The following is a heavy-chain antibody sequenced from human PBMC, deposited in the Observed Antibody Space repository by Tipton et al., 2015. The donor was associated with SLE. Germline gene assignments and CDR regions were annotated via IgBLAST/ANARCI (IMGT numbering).Heavy chain of an antibody. CDR1: GFTFRDYY. CDR2: ISRSGNSI. Sequence: SLRLSCAASGFTFRDYYMSWIRQAPGKGLEWVSYISRSGNSIYYADSVKGRFTISRDNAKNSLYLQMNSLRAEDTAVYYCARGLEVGTTGYFDLWGRGPLAPVPS. J-gene: IGHJ2*01. V-gene: IGHV3-11*01. CDR3: ARGLEVGTTGYFDL. D-gene: IGHD1-26*01.